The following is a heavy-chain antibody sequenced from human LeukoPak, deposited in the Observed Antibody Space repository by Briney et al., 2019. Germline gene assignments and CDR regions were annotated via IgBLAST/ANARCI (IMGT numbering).Heavy chain of an antibody. CDR1: GGSISSSSYY. J-gene: IGHJ3*02. CDR3: ARSGDILTGYAFDI. D-gene: IGHD3-9*01. CDR2: IYYSGST. V-gene: IGHV4-61*01. Sequence: SETLSLTCTVSGGSISSSSYYWSWIRQPPGKGLEWIGYIYYSGSTNYNPSLKSRVTISVDTSKNQFSLKLSSVTAADTAVYYCARSGDILTGYAFDIWGQGTMVTVSS.